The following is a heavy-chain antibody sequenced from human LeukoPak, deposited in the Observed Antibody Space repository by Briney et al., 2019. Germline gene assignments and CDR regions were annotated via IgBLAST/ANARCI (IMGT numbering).Heavy chain of an antibody. D-gene: IGHD5-18*01. CDR1: GGSISSYY. CDR3: ARGARIQLWFYFDY. CDR2: INHSGST. Sequence: SETLSLTCTVSGGSISSYYWSWIRQPPGKGLEWIGEINHSGSTNYNPSLKSRVTISVDTSKNQFSLKLSSVTAADTAVYYCARGARIQLWFYFDYWGQGTLVTVSS. V-gene: IGHV4-34*01. J-gene: IGHJ4*02.